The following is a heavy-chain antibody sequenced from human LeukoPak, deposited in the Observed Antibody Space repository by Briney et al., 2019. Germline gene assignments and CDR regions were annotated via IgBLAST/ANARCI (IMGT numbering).Heavy chain of an antibody. V-gene: IGHV4-61*03. CDR3: ASLGDFDM. J-gene: IGHJ3*02. Sequence: SQTLSLTCTVSGGSISSGGYYWSWIRQHPGKGLEWIGYIYYGGITNYNPSLKSRVTISVDTSKNHFSLKLNSVTAADTAVYYCASLGDFDMWGQGTMVTVSS. CDR2: IYYGGIT. D-gene: IGHD3-10*01. CDR1: GGSISSGGYY.